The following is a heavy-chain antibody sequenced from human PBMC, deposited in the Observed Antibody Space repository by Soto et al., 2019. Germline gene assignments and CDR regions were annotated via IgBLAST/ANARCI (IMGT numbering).Heavy chain of an antibody. CDR1: GITFSRCL. D-gene: IGHD4-17*01. V-gene: IGHV3-7*01. J-gene: IGHJ2*01. CDR3: ARDPLSYGDYAQTYWYFDL. CDR2: ISKDGTDT. Sequence: EAQLVESGGGLVQPGGSLRLSCGASGITFSRCLMSWVRQAPGKGLEWVASISKDGTDTDYVDSVKGRFAISRDNPKNSFYLQIISLRADYSAVYYCARDPLSYGDYAQTYWYFDLWGRGTRVTVSS.